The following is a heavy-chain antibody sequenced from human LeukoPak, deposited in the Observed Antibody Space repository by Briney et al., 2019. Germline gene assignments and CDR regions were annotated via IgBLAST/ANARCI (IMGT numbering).Heavy chain of an antibody. CDR2: IYYSGST. CDR3: ARQKGGGSTSHIPVWDYYYYYMDV. V-gene: IGHV4-39*01. Sequence: SETLSLTCTVSGGSISSSSYYWGWIRQPPGKGLEWFGSIYYSGSTYYNPSLKSRVTISVDTYKNQFYLKLSSMTAADTAVYYCARQKGGGSTSHIPVWDYYYYYMDVWGKGTTVTVSS. D-gene: IGHD2-2*01. J-gene: IGHJ6*03. CDR1: GGSISSSSYY.